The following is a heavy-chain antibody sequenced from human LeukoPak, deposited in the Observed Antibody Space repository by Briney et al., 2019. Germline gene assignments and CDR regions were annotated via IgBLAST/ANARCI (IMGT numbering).Heavy chain of an antibody. V-gene: IGHV3-23*01. CDR3: AKDGSWGDYYFYFCMDV. D-gene: IGHD3-16*01. Sequence: GGSLRLSCEASGSGFTFGNLGMSWVRQAPGKGLEWLSGISGSGYYTYYADSVKGRFTISRDNSKNTLYIEMNSLRAEDTAVYYCAKDGSWGDYYFYFCMDVWGKGATVAVSS. CDR1: GFTFGNLG. J-gene: IGHJ6*03. CDR2: ISGSGYYT.